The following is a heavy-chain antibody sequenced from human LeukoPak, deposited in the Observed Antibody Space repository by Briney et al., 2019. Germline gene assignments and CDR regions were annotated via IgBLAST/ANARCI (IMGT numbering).Heavy chain of an antibody. J-gene: IGHJ5*02. CDR2: IYTSGST. V-gene: IGHV4-61*02. Sequence: PSQTLSLTCTVSGGSISSGSYYWSWSRHPPGKGLGWIGGIYTSGSTNYTPSLNSRVTISVDTSKNRFCLKLSSVTAADTAVYYCAGGDMTTVQDWFDPWGQGTLVTVSS. D-gene: IGHD4-17*01. CDR3: AGGDMTTVQDWFDP. CDR1: GGSISSGSYY.